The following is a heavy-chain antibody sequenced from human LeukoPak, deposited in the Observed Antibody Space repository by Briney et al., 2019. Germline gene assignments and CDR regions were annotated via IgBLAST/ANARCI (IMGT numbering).Heavy chain of an antibody. CDR2: ISGSGGST. Sequence: PGGSLRLSCAASGFTFSSYAMHWVRQAPGKGLEWVSAISGSGGSTYYADSVKGRFTISRDNSKNTLYLQMNSLRAEDTAVYYCAKDRQDSSGWYPDPAGGYWGQGTLVTVSS. J-gene: IGHJ4*02. CDR3: AKDRQDSSGWYPDPAGGY. CDR1: GFTFSSYA. V-gene: IGHV3-23*01. D-gene: IGHD6-19*01.